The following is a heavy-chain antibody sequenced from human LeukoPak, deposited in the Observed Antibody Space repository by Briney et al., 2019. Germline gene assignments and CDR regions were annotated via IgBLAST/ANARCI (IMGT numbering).Heavy chain of an antibody. CDR1: GFTLSSNY. CDR2: IYSGGST. CDR3: ARDPGGNWGY. D-gene: IGHD7-27*01. V-gene: IGHV3-66*01. Sequence: PGGSLRLSCAASGFTLSSNYMSWVRQAPGKGLEWVSVIYSGGSTYYADSVKCRFTISRDNSKNTLYLQMNSLRAEDTAVYYCARDPGGNWGYWGQGTLVTVSS. J-gene: IGHJ4*02.